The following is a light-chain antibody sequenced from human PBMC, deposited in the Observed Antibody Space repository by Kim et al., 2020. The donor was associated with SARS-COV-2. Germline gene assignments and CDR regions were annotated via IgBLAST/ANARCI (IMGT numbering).Light chain of an antibody. CDR3: QQYGNSPRT. Sequence: SPGEGATLSCRASQSVSNNYLAWYQQKPGQAPRLLIYGASSRAPGIPDRFSGSGSGTDFTLTISRLESEDFAMYYCQQYGNSPRTFGQGTKVDIK. J-gene: IGKJ1*01. CDR1: QSVSNNY. CDR2: GAS. V-gene: IGKV3-20*01.